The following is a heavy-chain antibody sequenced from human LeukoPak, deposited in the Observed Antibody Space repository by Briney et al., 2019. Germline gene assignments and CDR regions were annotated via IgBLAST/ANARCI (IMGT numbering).Heavy chain of an antibody. CDR2: IGSDGSAK. V-gene: IGHV3-30*18. J-gene: IGHJ5*02. CDR1: GFTFSAFG. CDR3: AKYNSGWYRWFDP. D-gene: IGHD6-19*01. Sequence: GRSLRLSCVASGFTFSAFGIHWVRRAPGKGLEWVAVIGSDGSAKIYADSVKGRFTISRDNSKNTLFLQMNSLRPEDTAVYYCAKYNSGWYRWFDPWGQGTLVIVSS.